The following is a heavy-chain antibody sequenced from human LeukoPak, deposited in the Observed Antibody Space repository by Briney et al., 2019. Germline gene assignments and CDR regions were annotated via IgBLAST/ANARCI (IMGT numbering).Heavy chain of an antibody. J-gene: IGHJ4*02. CDR3: ARFGNRERKWDLRSFDN. V-gene: IGHV3-20*04. D-gene: IGHD1-26*01. Sequence: PGGSLTLSCAASGFTSSTYAMSWVRQAPGKGLEWVSAINWSGDITHYADSVKGRFTISRDNAKNSLYLQMNSLRAEDSALYYCARFGNRERKWDLRSFDNWGQGTLVTVSS. CDR1: GFTSSTYA. CDR2: INWSGDIT.